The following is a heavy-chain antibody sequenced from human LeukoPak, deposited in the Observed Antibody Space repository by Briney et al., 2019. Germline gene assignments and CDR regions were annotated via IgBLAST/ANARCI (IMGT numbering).Heavy chain of an antibody. CDR2: IRYDGNNK. V-gene: IGHV3-30*02. CDR3: AKPLHTRDYGGSYYYMDV. Sequence: PGGSLRLSCAASGFTFSSYGMHWVRQAPGKGLEWVAFIRYDGNNKYYADSVKGRFTISRDNSKNTLYLQMNSLRAEDTAVYYCAKPLHTRDYGGSYYYMDVWGKGTTVSISS. J-gene: IGHJ6*03. CDR1: GFTFSSYG. D-gene: IGHD4-17*01.